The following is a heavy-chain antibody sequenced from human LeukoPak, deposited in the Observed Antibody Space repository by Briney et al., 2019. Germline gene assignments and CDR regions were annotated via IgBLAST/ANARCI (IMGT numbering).Heavy chain of an antibody. Sequence: GGSLRLSCAASGFTFSSYSMNWVRQAPGKGLEWVSSISSSSSYIYYADSVKGRFTISRGNAKNSLYLQTNSLRAEDTAVYYCARAGGDYAFDIWGQGTMVTVSS. J-gene: IGHJ3*02. D-gene: IGHD2-21*02. CDR3: ARAGGDYAFDI. V-gene: IGHV3-21*01. CDR1: GFTFSSYS. CDR2: ISSSSSYI.